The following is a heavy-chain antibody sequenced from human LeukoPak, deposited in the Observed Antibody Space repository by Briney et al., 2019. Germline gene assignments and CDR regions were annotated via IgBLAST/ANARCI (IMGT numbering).Heavy chain of an antibody. D-gene: IGHD3-10*01. Sequence: PSETLSLTCTVSGGSISSYYWSWIRQPPGEGLEWFGDISNSGSTNYNPSPNSRRTITADTSTNHLTLKLSSVTVADPAVYHCVILQPNTGEWAFDIWGQGTMVSVSS. V-gene: IGHV4-59*01. CDR2: ISNSGST. CDR1: GGSISSYY. J-gene: IGHJ3*02. CDR3: VILQPNTGEWAFDI.